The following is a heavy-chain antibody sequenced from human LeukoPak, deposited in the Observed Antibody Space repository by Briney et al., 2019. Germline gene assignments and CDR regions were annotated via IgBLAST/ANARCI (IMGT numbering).Heavy chain of an antibody. Sequence: RTGGSLRLSCAASGFTFNGYAMSWVRQAPGKGLEWVSGISGSGTSTYYADSVKGRFTISRDNSKNTLYLQMNSLRAEDTAVYYCAKELSTSSYYYYYMDVWGKGTTVTVSS. CDR3: AKELSTSSYYYYYMDV. J-gene: IGHJ6*03. CDR2: ISGSGTST. V-gene: IGHV3-23*01. CDR1: GFTFNGYA. D-gene: IGHD2-2*01.